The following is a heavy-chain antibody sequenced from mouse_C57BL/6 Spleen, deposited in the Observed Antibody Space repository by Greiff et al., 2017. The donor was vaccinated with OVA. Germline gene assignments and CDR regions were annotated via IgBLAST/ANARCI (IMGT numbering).Heavy chain of an antibody. CDR1: GYTFTSYW. J-gene: IGHJ2*01. Sequence: QVQLQQPGAELVMPGASVKLSCKASGYTFTSYWMHWVKQRPGQGLEWIGEIDPSDSYTNYNQKFKGKSTLTVDKSSSTAYMQLSSLTSEDSAVYYCARLDSYYCDYWGQGTTLTVSS. CDR3: ARLDSYYCDY. CDR2: IDPSDSYT. V-gene: IGHV1-69*01.